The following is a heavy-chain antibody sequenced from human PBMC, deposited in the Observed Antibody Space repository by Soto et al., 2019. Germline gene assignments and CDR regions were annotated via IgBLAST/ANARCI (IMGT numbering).Heavy chain of an antibody. CDR1: GDSITSPAYY. CDR3: ARANGGSVDFDTYYFDY. Sequence: QVQLQESGPGLVKPSQTLSLTCSVSGDSITSPAYYWSWVRQYPGRGLEWIGYISYSGTTYSSPSLKRRLTISLATSKNQLSLSLTSVAAADTAGYLCARANGGSVDFDTYYFDYWGRGNLVTVSS. CDR2: ISYSGTT. D-gene: IGHD7-27*01. V-gene: IGHV4-31*03. J-gene: IGHJ4*02.